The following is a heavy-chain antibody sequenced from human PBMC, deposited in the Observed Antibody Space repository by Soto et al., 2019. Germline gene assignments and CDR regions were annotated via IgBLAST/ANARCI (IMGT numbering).Heavy chain of an antibody. CDR1: GYTFTSYG. Sequence: GASVKVSCKASGYTFTSYGISWVRQAPGQGLEWLGRINPKSGGTSTAQKFQGCFTMTRDRSISTVYMELTRLRSDDTAVYFCARGHSTDCSNGVCSFFYNHEMDVWGQGTTVTVSS. J-gene: IGHJ6*02. V-gene: IGHV1-2*04. CDR3: ARGHSTDCSNGVCSFFYNHEMDV. D-gene: IGHD2-8*01. CDR2: INPKSGGT.